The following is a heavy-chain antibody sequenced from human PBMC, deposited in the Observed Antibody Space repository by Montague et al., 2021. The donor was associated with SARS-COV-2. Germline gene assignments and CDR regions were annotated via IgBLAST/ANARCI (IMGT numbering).Heavy chain of an antibody. CDR2: IYYTGST. CDR3: ARHLEHCGCSCRNWCFDL. Sequence: SETLSLTCTVSGGSISSSLFYWGWIRQTPGKGLEWIGDIYYTGSTYYNPSLKSRVTVAVDTSKNQFSLRLNSLTAADTAMYYCARHLEHCGCSCRNWCFDLWGRGTLVTVSS. D-gene: IGHD2-15*01. V-gene: IGHV4-39*01. J-gene: IGHJ2*01. CDR1: GGSISSSLFY.